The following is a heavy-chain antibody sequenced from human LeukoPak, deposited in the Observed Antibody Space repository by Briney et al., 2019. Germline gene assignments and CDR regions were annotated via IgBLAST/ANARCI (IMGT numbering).Heavy chain of an antibody. CDR2: ISASGGSP. CDR3: SFGRIGTVTTHFDY. D-gene: IGHD4-17*01. V-gene: IGHV3-23*01. CDR1: GFTFSSYA. Sequence: GGSLRLSCAASGFTFSSYAMSWVRQAPGKGLEWVSAISASGGSPYYADSVRGRFTISRDNSKKTLYLQMNILRAEDTAVYYCSFGRIGTVTTHFDYWGQGTLVTVSS. J-gene: IGHJ4*02.